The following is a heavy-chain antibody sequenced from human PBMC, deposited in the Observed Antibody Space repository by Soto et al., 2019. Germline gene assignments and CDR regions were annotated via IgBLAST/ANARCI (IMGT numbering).Heavy chain of an antibody. V-gene: IGHV4-30-4*01. CDR3: ARATTVTSSFFFYALDA. CDR1: GGSISDDDYY. CDR2: IYYNGNT. D-gene: IGHD4-17*01. J-gene: IGHJ6*02. Sequence: SETLSLTCTVSGGSISDDDYYWNWIRQSPGKGLEWIGHIYYNGNTYYNPSLKSRLTMSLDTSQDQFSLHLTSVIAADSALYFCARATTVTSSFFFYALDAWGQGTTVT.